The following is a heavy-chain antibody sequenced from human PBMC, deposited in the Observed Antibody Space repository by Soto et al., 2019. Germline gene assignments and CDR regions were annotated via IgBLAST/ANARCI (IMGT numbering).Heavy chain of an antibody. Sequence: QVQLVQSGDEVKKPGASVKVSCKASGYIFVNYGIAWVRQAPGQGLEWMGWISPYTGNTHSATQVQGRLTMTTDTSTSPADMDLGSRTSDDTAVYYCVMVDNYVTPTPQDVWGQGTTVTVSS. CDR1: GYIFVNYG. J-gene: IGHJ6*02. CDR2: ISPYTGNT. CDR3: VMVDNYVTPTPQDV. V-gene: IGHV1-18*01. D-gene: IGHD3-16*01.